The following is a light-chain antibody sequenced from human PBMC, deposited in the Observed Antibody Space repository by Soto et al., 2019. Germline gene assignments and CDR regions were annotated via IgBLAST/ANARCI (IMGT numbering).Light chain of an antibody. CDR1: QSVSNNY. J-gene: IGKJ1*01. V-gene: IGKV3-20*01. CDR3: QHYNSYSEA. CDR2: GAS. Sequence: EIVLTQSPGTLSLSPWEIATLACRASQSVSNNYLAWYQQKPGQAPRLLIYGASNRATGIPDRFSGSGSGTDFTLTISSLQPDDFATYYCQHYNSYSEAFGQGTKVDIK.